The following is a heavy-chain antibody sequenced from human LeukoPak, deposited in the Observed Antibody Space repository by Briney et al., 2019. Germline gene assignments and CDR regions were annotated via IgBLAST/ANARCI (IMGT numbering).Heavy chain of an antibody. CDR3: ARGRYCSGGSCYNPYYFDY. J-gene: IGHJ4*02. V-gene: IGHV4-34*01. CDR2: INHSGST. Sequence: PSETLSLTCAVYGGSFSGYYWSWIRQPPGKGLERIGEINHSGSTNYNPSLKSRVTISVDTSKNQFSLKLSSVTAADTAVYYCARGRYCSGGSCYNPYYFDYWGQGTLVTVSS. CDR1: GGSFSGYY. D-gene: IGHD2-15*01.